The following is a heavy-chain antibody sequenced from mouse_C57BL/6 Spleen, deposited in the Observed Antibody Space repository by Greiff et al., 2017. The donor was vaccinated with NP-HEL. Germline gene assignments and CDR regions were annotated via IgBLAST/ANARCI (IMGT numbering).Heavy chain of an antibody. V-gene: IGHV5-12*01. CDR2: ISNGGGST. CDR1: GFTFSDYY. CDR3: ARQDYGNYYYYAMDY. J-gene: IGHJ4*01. Sequence: EVHLVESGGGLVQPGGSLKLSCAASGFTFSDYYMYWVRQTPEKRLEWVAYISNGGGSTYYPDTVKGRFTISRDNAKNTLYLQMSRLKSEDTAMYYCARQDYGNYYYYAMDYWGQGTSVTVSS. D-gene: IGHD2-1*01.